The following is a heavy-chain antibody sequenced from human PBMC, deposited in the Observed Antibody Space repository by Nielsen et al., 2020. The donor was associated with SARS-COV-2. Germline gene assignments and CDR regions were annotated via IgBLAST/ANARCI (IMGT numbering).Heavy chain of an antibody. CDR3: ARGGEDGYNYDWFDP. Sequence: SETLSLTCTVSGGSVSSGSYYWSWIRQPPGKGLEWIGYIYYSGSTNYNPSLKSRVTISVDTSKNQFSLKLSSVTAADTAVYYCARGGEDGYNYDWFDPWGQGTLVTVSS. V-gene: IGHV4-61*01. CDR2: IYYSGST. CDR1: GGSVSSGSYY. D-gene: IGHD5-24*01. J-gene: IGHJ5*02.